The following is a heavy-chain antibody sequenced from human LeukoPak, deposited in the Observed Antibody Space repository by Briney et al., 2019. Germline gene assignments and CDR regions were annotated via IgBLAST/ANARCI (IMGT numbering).Heavy chain of an antibody. CDR1: GFTFSSYA. D-gene: IGHD3-22*01. CDR2: ISYDGSNK. Sequence: PGGSLRLSCAASGFTFSSYAMHWVRQAPGKGLEWVAVISYDGSNKYYADSVKGRFTISRDNSKNTLYLQMNSLRAEDTAVYYCARVSPNSSGYLGGLDYWGQGTLVTVSS. CDR3: ARVSPNSSGYLGGLDY. V-gene: IGHV3-30-3*01. J-gene: IGHJ4*02.